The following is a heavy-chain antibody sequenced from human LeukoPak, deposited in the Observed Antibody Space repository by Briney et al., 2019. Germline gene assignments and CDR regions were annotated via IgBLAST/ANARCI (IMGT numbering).Heavy chain of an antibody. CDR2: INPNSGGT. V-gene: IGHV1-2*04. CDR3: ARVVAAAGFDAFDI. CDR1: GYTFTGYY. D-gene: IGHD6-13*01. Sequence: ASVKVSCKASGYTFTGYYMHWVQQAPGQGLEWMGWINPNSGGTNYAQKFQGWVTMTRDTSISTAYMELSRLRSDDTAVYYCARVVAAAGFDAFDIWGQGTMVTVSS. J-gene: IGHJ3*02.